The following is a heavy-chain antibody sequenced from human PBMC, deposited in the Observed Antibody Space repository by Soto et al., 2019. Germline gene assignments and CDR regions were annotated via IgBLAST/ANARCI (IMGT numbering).Heavy chain of an antibody. V-gene: IGHV4-31*03. CDR1: GGSISSGSYY. Sequence: QVQLQESGPGLVKPSQTLSLTCTVSGGSISSGSYYWSWIRQLPGKGLEWIGYIYYSGSTYYNPSRNSRVTISVDTAKNQSTLTLNSVTAADTAVYYCATRTAYYYGSGSLGGMDVWGQGTTVTVSS. D-gene: IGHD3-10*01. CDR2: IYYSGST. CDR3: ATRTAYYYGSGSLGGMDV. J-gene: IGHJ6*02.